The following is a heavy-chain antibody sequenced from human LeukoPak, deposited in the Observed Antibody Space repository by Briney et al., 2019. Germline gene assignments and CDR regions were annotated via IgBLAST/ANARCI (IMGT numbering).Heavy chain of an antibody. Sequence: SETLSLTCTVSGGSISSYYWSWIRQPPGKGLEWIGYIYYSGSTNYNPSLKSRVTISVDTSKNQFSLKLSSVTAADTAVYYCARSGYSSGIGYWGQGTLVTVSS. V-gene: IGHV4-59*01. D-gene: IGHD6-19*01. CDR2: IYYSGST. CDR3: ARSGYSSGIGY. CDR1: GGSISSYY. J-gene: IGHJ4*02.